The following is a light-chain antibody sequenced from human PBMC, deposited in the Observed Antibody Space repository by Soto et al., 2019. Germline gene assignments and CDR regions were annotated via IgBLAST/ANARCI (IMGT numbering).Light chain of an antibody. J-gene: IGKJ1*01. CDR1: QGIRTD. V-gene: IGKV1-6*01. CDR3: LQDFSYPRT. Sequence: AVQLTQSPSSLSASVGDRFTITGLASQGIRTDLGWYQQSPGKAPKVLIVGASTLQSGVPSRFSGSGSGTDFTLTISSLQPEDSATYYCLQDFSYPRTFGQGTKVDIK. CDR2: GAS.